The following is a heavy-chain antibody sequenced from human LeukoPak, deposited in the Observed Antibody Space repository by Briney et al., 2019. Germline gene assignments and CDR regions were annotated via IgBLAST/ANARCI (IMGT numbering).Heavy chain of an antibody. V-gene: IGHV4-31*03. CDR2: IYYSGST. J-gene: IGHJ4*02. D-gene: IGHD3-9*01. Sequence: PSQTLTLTCTVSGGSISSGGYYWSWIRQHPGKGLEWIGYIYYSGSTYYNPSLKSRVTISVDTSKNQFSLKLNSVTAADTAVYYCARSTPYDILTGYPSYYFDYWGQGTLVTVSS. CDR3: ARSTPYDILTGYPSYYFDY. CDR1: GGSISSGGYY.